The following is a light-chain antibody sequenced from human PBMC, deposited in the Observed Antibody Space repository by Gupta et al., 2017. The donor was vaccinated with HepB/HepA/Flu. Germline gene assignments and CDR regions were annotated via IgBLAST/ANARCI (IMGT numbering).Light chain of an antibody. V-gene: IGKV1-33*01. J-gene: IGKJ4*01. CDR3: LQYDNLPRS. CDR1: QDISNY. CDR2: DAS. Sequence: DIQMTQSPSSLSASVGDRVTITCQASQDISNYLNWYQQKPGKAPKLLIYDASNLETGVPSRFSGSGSGTDFTFTISSLQPEDIATYYCLQYDNLPRSFGCWSKVGIK.